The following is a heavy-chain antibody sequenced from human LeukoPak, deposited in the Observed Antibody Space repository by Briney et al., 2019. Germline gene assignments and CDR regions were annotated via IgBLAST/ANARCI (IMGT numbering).Heavy chain of an antibody. D-gene: IGHD4-11*01. CDR3: ARGTPTTRDFDY. Sequence: PGGSLRLSCVASGLTFSSYNMNWVRQAPGKGLEWVSFISSSSNYIHYADSVKGRFTISRDNAKNSLHLQMNSLRAEDTAVYYCARGTPTTRDFDYWGQGTLVTVSS. CDR2: ISSSSNYI. CDR1: GLTFSSYN. V-gene: IGHV3-21*01. J-gene: IGHJ4*02.